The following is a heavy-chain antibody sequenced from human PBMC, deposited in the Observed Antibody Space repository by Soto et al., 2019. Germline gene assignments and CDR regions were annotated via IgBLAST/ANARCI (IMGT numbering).Heavy chain of an antibody. CDR1: GVTFSSYS. CDR3: ARDTYYYDSSGYLY. V-gene: IGHV3-21*01. J-gene: IGHJ4*02. CDR2: ISSSSSYI. Sequence: PGGSLRLSCAASGVTFSSYSMNWVRQAPGKGLEWVSSISSSSSYIYYADSVKGRFTISRDNAKNSLYLQMNSLRAEDTAVYYCARDTYYYDSSGYLYWGQGTLVTVSS. D-gene: IGHD3-22*01.